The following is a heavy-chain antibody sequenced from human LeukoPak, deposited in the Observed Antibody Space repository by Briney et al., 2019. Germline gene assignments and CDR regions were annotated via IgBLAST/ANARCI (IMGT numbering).Heavy chain of an antibody. CDR1: GFPFSSYA. CDR2: ISGSGGTT. Sequence: PGGSLRLSCAASGFPFSSYAMSWVRQAPGRGLEWVSVISGSGGTTYYADSVKGRFTISRDNYKNTLYLQMNSLRAEDTALYYCAKDLDRRVGSYYFDYGGQGTLVTVSS. CDR3: AKDLDRRVGSYYFDY. V-gene: IGHV3-23*01. J-gene: IGHJ4*02. D-gene: IGHD1-26*01.